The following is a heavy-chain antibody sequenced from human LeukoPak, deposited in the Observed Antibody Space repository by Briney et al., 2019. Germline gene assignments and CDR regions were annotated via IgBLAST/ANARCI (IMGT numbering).Heavy chain of an antibody. CDR1: GGSISSVDYY. CDR3: ARTRLSGYVDY. CDR2: IDYSRNT. J-gene: IGHJ4*02. V-gene: IGHV4-30-4*08. D-gene: IGHD1-26*01. Sequence: PSETLSLTCTVSGGSISSVDYYWSGIRQPPGKGRGWFGYIDYSRNTYYNPSLMSLVTISSNTSEYQSPLKLSSVTAADTAVYYGARTRLSGYVDYWGQGTLVTVSS.